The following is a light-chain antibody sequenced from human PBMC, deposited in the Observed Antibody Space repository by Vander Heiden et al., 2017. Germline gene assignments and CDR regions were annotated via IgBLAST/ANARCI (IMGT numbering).Light chain of an antibody. Sequence: EIVLTQSPGTLSLSPGERATLSCRASQSVSSSYLAWYQQKPGQAPRLLIYGASSRATGIPDRFSGRGSGTDFTLTISRLEPEDFAVYYCQQDGSSPRTFGQGTKLEIK. CDR3: QQDGSSPRT. CDR2: GAS. CDR1: QSVSSSY. V-gene: IGKV3-20*01. J-gene: IGKJ2*01.